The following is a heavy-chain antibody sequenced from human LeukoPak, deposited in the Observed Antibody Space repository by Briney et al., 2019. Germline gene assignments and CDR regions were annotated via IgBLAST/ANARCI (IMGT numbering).Heavy chain of an antibody. Sequence: QPGGSLRLSCAASGFTFSGYAMSWVRQAPGKGLEWVSAISGSGGSTYYADSVKGRFTISRDNSKNTLYLQMNSLRAEDTAVYYCAKASRRSETHYYYYYGMDVWGQGTTVTVSS. CDR2: ISGSGGST. CDR3: AKASRRSETHYYYYYGMDV. J-gene: IGHJ6*02. D-gene: IGHD1-1*01. V-gene: IGHV3-23*01. CDR1: GFTFSGYA.